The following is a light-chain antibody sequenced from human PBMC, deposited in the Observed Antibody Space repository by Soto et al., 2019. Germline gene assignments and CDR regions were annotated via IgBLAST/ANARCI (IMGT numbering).Light chain of an antibody. J-gene: IGLJ1*01. Sequence: SAVGRPGSVSGSPGQSITISCTGTSSDVGGYNYVSWYQQHPGKAPKLMIYDVSTRPSGVSDRFSGSKSGNTASLTISGLQAEDEADYYCSSYTSSSTYVFGTGTKVTVL. CDR1: SSDVGGYNY. V-gene: IGLV2-14*01. CDR3: SSYTSSSTYV. CDR2: DVS.